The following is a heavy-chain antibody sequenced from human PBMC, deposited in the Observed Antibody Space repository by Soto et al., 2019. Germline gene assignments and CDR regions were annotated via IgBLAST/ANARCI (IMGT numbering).Heavy chain of an antibody. CDR2: MNPNSGNT. D-gene: IGHD3-3*01. CDR3: ARGPYYDFLRGIPMVFDY. Sequence: KRYWKGAGYRISSDVSKCLRKETEKGREWMGWMNPNSGNTGYAQKFQGRVTMTRNTSIRTAYMELSSLRSEDTAVYYCARGPYYDFLRGIPMVFDYWGQGTLVTVSS. V-gene: IGHV1-8*01. J-gene: IGHJ4*02. CDR1: GYRISSDV.